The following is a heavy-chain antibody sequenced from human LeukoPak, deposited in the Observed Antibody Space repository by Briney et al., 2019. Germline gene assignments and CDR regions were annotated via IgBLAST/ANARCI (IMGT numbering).Heavy chain of an antibody. CDR1: GFTFSNYA. CDR2: ISGSGGST. D-gene: IGHD6-13*01. V-gene: IGHV3-23*01. Sequence: GGSLRLSCAASGFTFSNYAMNWVRQAPGKGLEWVSGISGSGGSTYYADSVKGRFTISRDNSKNTLYLQMNSLRAEDTAVYYCAKDSSSWSGGWFDPWGQGTLVTVSS. CDR3: AKDSSSWSGGWFDP. J-gene: IGHJ5*02.